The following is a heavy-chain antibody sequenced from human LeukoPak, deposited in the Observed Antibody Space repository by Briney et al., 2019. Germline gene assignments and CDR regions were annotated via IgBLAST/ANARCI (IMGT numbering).Heavy chain of an antibody. V-gene: IGHV1-46*01. CDR3: ARTQPTGNFIPAAVYGMDV. D-gene: IGHD2-2*01. Sequence: ASVKVSCKASGYTFTSYYMHWVRQAPGQGLEWMGIINTSGGSTGYAQTFQGRVTMTRDTSTSTVYMELSSLRSEDTAVYYCARTQPTGNFIPAAVYGMDVWDKGTTVTVSS. CDR2: INTSGGST. CDR1: GYTFTSYY. J-gene: IGHJ6*04.